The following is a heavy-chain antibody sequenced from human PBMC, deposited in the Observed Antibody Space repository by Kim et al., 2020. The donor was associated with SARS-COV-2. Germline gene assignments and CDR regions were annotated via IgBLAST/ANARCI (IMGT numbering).Heavy chain of an antibody. D-gene: IGHD3-3*01. Sequence: SRVTISVDASKNQFSLKLSSVTAADTAVYYCARALITIFGVVIVPDAFDIWGQGTMVTVSS. V-gene: IGHV4-39*07. CDR3: ARALITIFGVVIVPDAFDI. J-gene: IGHJ3*02.